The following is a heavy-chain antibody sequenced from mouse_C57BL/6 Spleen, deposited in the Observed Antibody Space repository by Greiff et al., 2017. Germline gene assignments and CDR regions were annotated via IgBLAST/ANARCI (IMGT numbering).Heavy chain of an antibody. Sequence: SGAELVRPGASVKLSCTASGFNIKDDYMHWVKQRPEQGLEWIGWIDPENGDTEYASKFQGKATITADTSSNTAYLQLRSLTSEDTAVYYCTTYHYYGSSLYAMDYWGQGTSVTVSS. V-gene: IGHV14-4*01. D-gene: IGHD1-1*01. CDR1: GFNIKDDY. J-gene: IGHJ4*01. CDR2: IDPENGDT. CDR3: TTYHYYGSSLYAMDY.